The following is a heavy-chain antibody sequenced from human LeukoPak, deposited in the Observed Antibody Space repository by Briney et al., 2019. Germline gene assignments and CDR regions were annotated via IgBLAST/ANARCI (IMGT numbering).Heavy chain of an antibody. CDR1: GESFSAYF. CDR3: ASRSLTLAAARCFDD. D-gene: IGHD2-15*01. Sequence: SETLSLTCAVSGESFSAYFWSWIRHVPGKGLEWIGEIDHRGVSTYNPSLKSRATMLVDTSNNHFSLSLTSVTAADTATYYCASRSLTLAAARCFDDWGQGTVVTVSS. CDR2: IDHRGVS. J-gene: IGHJ4*03. V-gene: IGHV4-34*01.